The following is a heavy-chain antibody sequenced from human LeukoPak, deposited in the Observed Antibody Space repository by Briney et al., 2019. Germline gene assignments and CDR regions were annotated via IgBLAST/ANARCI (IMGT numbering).Heavy chain of an antibody. CDR3: ARGASGSYYVDY. CDR2: VNTDESRT. J-gene: IGHJ4*02. D-gene: IGHD1-26*01. Sequence: PGGSLRLSCVASGFTFSNYWMHWVRQAPGKGLVWVSRVNTDESRTNYADSVKGRFTISRDNAKNTVYPQMNSLRAEDTAVYYCARGASGSYYVDYWGQGILVTVSS. CDR1: GFTFSNYW. V-gene: IGHV3-74*01.